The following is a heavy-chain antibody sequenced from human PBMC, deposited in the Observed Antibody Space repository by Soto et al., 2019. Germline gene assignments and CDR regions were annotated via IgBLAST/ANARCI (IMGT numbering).Heavy chain of an antibody. D-gene: IGHD3-16*01. Sequence: PGGSLRLSCAASRFTFNNYAMNWVRQAPGKGLDWVSSISGSGGSTYYADSVKGRFAISRDNSKNTLYLQMNSLRAEDTAVYYCAKGPLGRLDVWGQGTTVTVSS. CDR1: RFTFNNYA. J-gene: IGHJ6*02. CDR3: AKGPLGRLDV. V-gene: IGHV3-23*01. CDR2: ISGSGGST.